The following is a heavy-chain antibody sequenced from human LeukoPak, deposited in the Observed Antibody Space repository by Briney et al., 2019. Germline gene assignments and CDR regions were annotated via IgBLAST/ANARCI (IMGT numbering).Heavy chain of an antibody. Sequence: GASVKVSCKASGYTFTGYYMHWVRQAPGQGLEWMGWINPNSGGTNCAQQFQGRVTMTRDTSISTAYMEVSRLSSDDTAVYYCARQNTGQLDSWGQGTLVTVSS. D-gene: IGHD2-8*02. J-gene: IGHJ5*01. CDR3: ARQNTGQLDS. CDR2: INPNSGGT. CDR1: GYTFTGYY. V-gene: IGHV1-2*02.